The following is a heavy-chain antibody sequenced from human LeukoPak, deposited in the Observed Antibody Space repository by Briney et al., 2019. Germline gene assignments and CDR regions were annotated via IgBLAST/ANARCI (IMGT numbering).Heavy chain of an antibody. CDR2: LSGSASST. V-gene: IGHV3-23*01. D-gene: IGHD2-15*01. Sequence: PGGSLRLSCTDSGFTFTTHAMHWVRQAPGKGLEWVSGLSGSASSTYYADSVKGRFTISRDNSKNTLYLQMNSLRAEDTAVYYCAKDALPHTYSYYFDFWGQGTLVIVSS. CDR3: AKDALPHTYSYYFDF. CDR1: GFTFTTHA. J-gene: IGHJ4*02.